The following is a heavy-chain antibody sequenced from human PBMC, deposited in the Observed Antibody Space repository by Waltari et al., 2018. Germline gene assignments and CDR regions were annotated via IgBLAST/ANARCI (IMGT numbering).Heavy chain of an antibody. V-gene: IGHV3-53*01. CDR1: GFTVGNNF. D-gene: IGHD1-1*01. J-gene: IGHJ4*02. CDR3: AKVDNVGLNNY. CDR2: IDSGVST. Sequence: EVQLEESGGGLVQPGGSLRLSCEASGFTVGNNFMGWVRQAPGKGLEGVAFIDSGVSTNDIDSVWGRFTISSDSSKNTLYLQMNNLRAEDTAVYYCAKVDNVGLNNYWGQGTLVTVSS.